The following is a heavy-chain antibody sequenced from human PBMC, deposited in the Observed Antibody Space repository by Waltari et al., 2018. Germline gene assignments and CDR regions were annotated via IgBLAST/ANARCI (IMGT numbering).Heavy chain of an antibody. CDR1: GCTFSSYA. V-gene: IGHV1-69*13. CDR2: IIPMFGTA. J-gene: IGHJ6*02. Sequence: QVQLVQSGAEVKKPGSSVKVSCKASGCTFSSYAISWVRQAPGQGLEWMGGIIPMFGTANYAKKCQGRGTITADESTSTAYMELSSLRSEDTAVYYCARDIKKNDFWSGYYSYYYYGMDVWGQGTTVTVSS. D-gene: IGHD3-3*01. CDR3: ARDIKKNDFWSGYYSYYYYGMDV.